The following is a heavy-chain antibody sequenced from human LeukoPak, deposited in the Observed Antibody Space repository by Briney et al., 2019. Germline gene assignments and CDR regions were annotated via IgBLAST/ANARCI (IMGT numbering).Heavy chain of an antibody. D-gene: IGHD2-15*01. CDR2: IWYDGSNK. CDR3: AKVGGCSGGSCSGAFDI. J-gene: IGHJ3*02. CDR1: RFTFSSYG. Sequence: GGSLRLSCAASRFTFSSYGMHWVRQAPGKGLEWVAVIWYDGSNKYYADSVKGRFTISRDNSKNTLYLQMNSLRAEDTAVYYCAKVGGCSGGSCSGAFDIWGQGTMVTVS. V-gene: IGHV3-33*06.